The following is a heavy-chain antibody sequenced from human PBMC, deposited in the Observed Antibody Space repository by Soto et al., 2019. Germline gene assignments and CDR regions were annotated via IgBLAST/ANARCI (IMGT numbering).Heavy chain of an antibody. Sequence: GGSLRLSCAASGFTFSSYAIHWVRQAPGKGLEWVAVISYDGSNKYYADSVKGRFTISRDNSKNTLYLQVNSLRAEDTAVYYCARDISDSFYSNYWGQGTLVTVSS. V-gene: IGHV3-30-3*01. CDR2: ISYDGSNK. CDR1: GFTFSSYA. D-gene: IGHD3-9*01. J-gene: IGHJ4*02. CDR3: ARDISDSFYSNY.